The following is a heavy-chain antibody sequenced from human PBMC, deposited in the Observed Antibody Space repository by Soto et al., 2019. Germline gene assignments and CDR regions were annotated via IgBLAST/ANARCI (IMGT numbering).Heavy chain of an antibody. D-gene: IGHD2-21*02. J-gene: IGHJ4*02. CDR2: IYYSGRT. Sequence: LSLTCIVSGELICSSSYYSDWMRQPPRKGLEWLGCIYYSGRTYYNPSFKSRVTISIDTSKNQFSLKLSSVTATDTAGYYCARQRTTVVTQAYFDHWGQGALVTVSS. CDR3: ARQRTTVVTQAYFDH. V-gene: IGHV4-39*01. CDR1: GELICSSSYY.